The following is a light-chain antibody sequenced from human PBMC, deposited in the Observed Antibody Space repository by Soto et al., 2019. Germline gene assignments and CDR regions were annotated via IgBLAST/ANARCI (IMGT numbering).Light chain of an antibody. V-gene: IGKV3-20*01. CDR1: QSVSSSY. J-gene: IGKJ5*01. Sequence: EIVLTQSPGTLSLSPGERATLSCRASQSVSSSYLAWYQQKPGQAPRLLIYGASSRATGIPDRFSGSGSGTEFTLTISRLEPEDFAVYYCQQYGSSPPSTFGQGTRREIK. CDR3: QQYGSSPPST. CDR2: GAS.